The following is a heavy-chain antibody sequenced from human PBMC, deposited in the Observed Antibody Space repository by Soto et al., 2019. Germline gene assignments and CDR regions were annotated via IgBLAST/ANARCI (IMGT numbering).Heavy chain of an antibody. D-gene: IGHD5-12*01. CDR2: ISWNSGGI. CDR1: GFTFDAYA. Sequence: EVQLVESGGGLVQPGRSLRLSCAASGFTFDAYAMYWVRQAPGQGLEWVSGISWNSGGIGYADSVQGRFTISRDNAKNSPYLQMNSLRAEDTALYYCAKENGGYGHFDYWGQGTLVTVSS. V-gene: IGHV3-9*01. J-gene: IGHJ4*02. CDR3: AKENGGYGHFDY.